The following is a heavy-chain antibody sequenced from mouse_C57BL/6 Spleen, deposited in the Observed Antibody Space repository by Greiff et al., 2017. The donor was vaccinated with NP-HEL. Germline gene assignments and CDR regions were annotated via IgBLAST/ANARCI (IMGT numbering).Heavy chain of an antibody. CDR1: GYTFTDYE. Sequence: VKLQESGAELVRPGASVTLSCKASGYTFTDYEMHWVKQTPVHGLEWIGAIDPETGGTAYNQKFKGKAILTADKSSSTAYMELRSLTSEDSAVYYCTRDHGYSKAFDVWGTGTTVTVSS. CDR2: IDPETGGT. J-gene: IGHJ1*03. CDR3: TRDHGYSKAFDV. D-gene: IGHD2-3*01. V-gene: IGHV1-15*01.